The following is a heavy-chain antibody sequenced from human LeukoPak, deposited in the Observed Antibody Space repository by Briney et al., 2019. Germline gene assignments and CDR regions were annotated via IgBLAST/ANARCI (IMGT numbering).Heavy chain of an antibody. CDR2: IDPSDSYT. CDR1: GYSFTSYW. CDR3: ARQGVELLFNFQH. D-gene: IGHD2-2*01. Sequence: GESLKISCKGSGYSFTSYWISWVRQMPGKGLKWMGRIDPSDSYTNYSPSFQGHVTISADKSISTAYLQWSSLKASDTAMYYCARQGVELLFNFQHWGQGTLVTVSS. V-gene: IGHV5-10-1*01. J-gene: IGHJ1*01.